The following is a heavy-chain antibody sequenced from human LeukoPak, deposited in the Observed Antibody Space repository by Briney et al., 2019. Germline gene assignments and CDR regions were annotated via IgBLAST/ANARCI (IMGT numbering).Heavy chain of an antibody. CDR3: ARTQRRGYSYGLLTDFDY. CDR1: GFTFSSYS. CDR2: ISSSSSYI. J-gene: IGHJ4*02. V-gene: IGHV3-21*01. D-gene: IGHD5-18*01. Sequence: GGSLRLSCAAYGFTFSSYSMNWVRQAPGKGLEWVSSISSSSSYIYYADSVKGRFTISRDNAKNSLYLQMNSLRAEDTAVYYCARTQRRGYSYGLLTDFDYWGQGTLVTVSS.